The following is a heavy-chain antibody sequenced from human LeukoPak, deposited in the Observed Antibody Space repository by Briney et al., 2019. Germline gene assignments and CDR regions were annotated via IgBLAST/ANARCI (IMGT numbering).Heavy chain of an antibody. J-gene: IGHJ4*02. D-gene: IGHD6-19*01. Sequence: GGSLRLSCAASGVNFGSYGMHWVRQAPGKGLEWVAVIWYDGSNKYYADSVKGRFTISRDNSKNTLYLQMNSLRAEDTAVYYCAKDYSSGGPYFDYWGQGTLVTVSS. CDR2: IWYDGSNK. V-gene: IGHV3-33*06. CDR3: AKDYSSGGPYFDY. CDR1: GVNFGSYG.